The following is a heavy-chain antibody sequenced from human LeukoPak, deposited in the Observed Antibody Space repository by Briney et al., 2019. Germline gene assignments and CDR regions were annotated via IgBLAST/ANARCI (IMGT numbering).Heavy chain of an antibody. D-gene: IGHD4-23*01. CDR1: GFTFSSYA. CDR3: ARESRPRVGGAFDI. V-gene: IGHV3-48*04. J-gene: IGHJ3*02. Sequence: GGSLRLSCAASGFTFSSYAMSWVRQAPGKGLEWVSYISSSGSTIYYADSVKGRFTISRDNAKNSLYLQMNSLRAEDTAVYYCARESRPRVGGAFDIWGQGTMVTVSS. CDR2: ISSSGSTI.